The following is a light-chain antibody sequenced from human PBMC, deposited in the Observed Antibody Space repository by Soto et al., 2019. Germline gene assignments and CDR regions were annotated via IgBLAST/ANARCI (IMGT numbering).Light chain of an antibody. Sequence: EIVLTQSPGTLSLSPGERATLSCRASRSLSSSYVVWYQQKPGQAPRLLIYAASRRATGIPDRFIGSGSATEYTLTISRLEPEDFAVYYCQQQGTFGQWTKLEIK. CDR1: RSLSSSY. CDR3: QQQGT. CDR2: AAS. V-gene: IGKV3-20*01. J-gene: IGKJ2*01.